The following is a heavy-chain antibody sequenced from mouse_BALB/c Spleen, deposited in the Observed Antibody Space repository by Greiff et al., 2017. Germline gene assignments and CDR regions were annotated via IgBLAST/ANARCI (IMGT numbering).Heavy chain of an antibody. CDR1: GYSITSDYA. V-gene: IGHV3-2*02. Sequence: EVQLQESGPGLVKPSQSLSLTCTVTGYSITSDYAWNWIRQFPGNKLEWMGYISYSGSTSYNPSLKSRISITRDTSKNQFFLQLNSVTTEDTATYYCARLANWYYFDYWGQGTTLTVSS. D-gene: IGHD4-1*01. J-gene: IGHJ2*01. CDR2: ISYSGST. CDR3: ARLANWYYFDY.